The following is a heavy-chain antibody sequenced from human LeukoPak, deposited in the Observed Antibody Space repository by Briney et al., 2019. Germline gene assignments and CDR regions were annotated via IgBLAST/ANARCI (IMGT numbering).Heavy chain of an antibody. V-gene: IGHV3-30*03. D-gene: IGHD1-26*01. CDR3: ASGGEPRWD. CDR2: ISYDGSNK. J-gene: IGHJ4*02. CDR1: GFTFSSYG. Sequence: GRSLRLSCAASGFTFSSYGMHWVRQAPGKGLEWVAVISYDGSNKYYADSVKGRFTISRDNSKNTLYLQMNSLRAEDTAVYYCASGGEPRWDWGQGTLVTVSS.